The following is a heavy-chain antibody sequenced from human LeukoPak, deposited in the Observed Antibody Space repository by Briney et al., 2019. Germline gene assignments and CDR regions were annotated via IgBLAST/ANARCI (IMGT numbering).Heavy chain of an antibody. V-gene: IGHV4-4*09. CDR2: IYTSGST. J-gene: IGHJ4*02. Sequence: PSQTLSLTCSVSGGAISSFYWSSVRRPPGKGLKWIGCIYTSGSTNYNPSLKSRVTISVDTSRNQFSLKLSSVTAADTAVYYCARLGPLYNWNDGYFDYWGQGTLVTVSS. CDR1: GGAISSFY. CDR3: ARLGPLYNWNDGYFDY. D-gene: IGHD1-1*01.